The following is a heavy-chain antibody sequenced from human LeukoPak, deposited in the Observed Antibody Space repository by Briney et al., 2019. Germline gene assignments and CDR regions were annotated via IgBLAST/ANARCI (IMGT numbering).Heavy chain of an antibody. J-gene: IGHJ4*02. CDR3: AKGLVYSGYDSVDY. Sequence: PSETLSLTCTVSGGSISSSSYYWGWIRQPPGKGLEWVSGISGSGGNTYHADSVKGRFTISRDNSKNTLYLQMNSVRAEDTAVYYCAKGLVYSGYDSVDYWGQGTLVTVSS. V-gene: IGHV3-23*01. D-gene: IGHD5-12*01. CDR2: ISGSGGNT. CDR1: GGSISSSSYY.